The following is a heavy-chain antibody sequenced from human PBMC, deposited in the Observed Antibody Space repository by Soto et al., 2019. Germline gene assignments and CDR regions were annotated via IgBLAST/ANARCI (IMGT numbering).Heavy chain of an antibody. CDR1: GYTFTRYD. Sequence: QVQLVQSGAEVKKPGASVKVSCKASGYTFTRYDINWVRQATGQGLEWMGWMNPNSGNTGYAQKFQGRVTMTRNTSISTAYMELSSLRSEDTAVYYCALDGRGAVTYYDILTGSGGAAARTYGMDVWGQGTTVTVSS. J-gene: IGHJ6*02. V-gene: IGHV1-8*01. CDR2: MNPNSGNT. D-gene: IGHD3-9*01. CDR3: ALDGRGAVTYYDILTGSGGAAARTYGMDV.